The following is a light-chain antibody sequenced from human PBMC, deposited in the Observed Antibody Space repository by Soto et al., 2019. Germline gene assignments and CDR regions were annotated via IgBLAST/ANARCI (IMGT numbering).Light chain of an antibody. J-gene: IGKJ4*01. V-gene: IGKV3-20*01. CDR1: QSVSSSY. Sequence: EIVFTQSPGTLSLSPGERATLSCRASQSVSSSYLAWYQQKPGQAPRLLIYGASSRATGIPDRFSGSGSGTDFTLTTSRXEPEDFAVYYCQQYGSSPLTFGGGTKVDTK. CDR2: GAS. CDR3: QQYGSSPLT.